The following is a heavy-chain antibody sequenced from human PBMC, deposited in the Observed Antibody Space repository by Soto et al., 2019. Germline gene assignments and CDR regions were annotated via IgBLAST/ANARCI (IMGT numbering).Heavy chain of an antibody. CDR2: ISGSGGST. V-gene: IGHV3-23*01. J-gene: IGHJ1*01. Sequence: PAGSLRISCAASGFTFSSYAMSWVRQAPGKGLEWVSAISGSGGSTYYADSVKGRFTISRDNSKNTLYLQMNSLRAEDTAVYYCATRFLEWLSLGYFQHWGQGTLVTVSS. D-gene: IGHD3-3*01. CDR1: GFTFSSYA. CDR3: ATRFLEWLSLGYFQH.